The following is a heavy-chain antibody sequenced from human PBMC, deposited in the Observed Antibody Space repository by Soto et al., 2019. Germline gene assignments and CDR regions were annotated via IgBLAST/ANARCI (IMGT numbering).Heavy chain of an antibody. CDR3: ARVGRTIFGVATHAY. Sequence: QVQLVQSGAEVKKPGASVKVSCKASGYTFTSYYMHWVRQAPGQGLEWMGIINPSGGSTSYAQKFQGRVTMTRDTSTSTVYRELSSLRSEDTAVYYCARVGRTIFGVATHAYWGQGTLVTVSS. CDR1: GYTFTSYY. V-gene: IGHV1-46*01. CDR2: INPSGGST. D-gene: IGHD3-3*01. J-gene: IGHJ4*02.